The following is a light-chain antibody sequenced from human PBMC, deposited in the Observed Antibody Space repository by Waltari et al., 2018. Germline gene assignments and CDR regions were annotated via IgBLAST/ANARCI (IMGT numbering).Light chain of an antibody. V-gene: IGLV2-23*02. CDR3: CSYSTGGSWM. CDR1: PNNCGSYNL. CDR2: YVS. J-gene: IGLJ3*02. Sequence: QSALTQPVSVSGSPGPSVTIPCPGTPNNCGSYNLVSWFQPHPDHAPKLLIFYVSKRPSGVSNRFSGSKSGNTASLTISGLQTEDEADYYCCSYSTGGSWMFGGGTKLTVL.